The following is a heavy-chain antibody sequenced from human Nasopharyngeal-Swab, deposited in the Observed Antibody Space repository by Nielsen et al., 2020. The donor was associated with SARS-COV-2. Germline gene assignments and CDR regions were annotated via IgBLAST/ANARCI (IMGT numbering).Heavy chain of an antibody. CDR3: ARERGRGGIWNYYYYYMDV. Sequence: SETLSLTCTVSGGSISSSSYYWGWLRQPPGKGLEWIGSIYYSGSTYYNPSLKSRVTISVDTSKNQLSLKLSSVTAADTAVYYCARERGRGGIWNYYYYYMDVWGKGTTVTVSS. J-gene: IGHJ6*03. V-gene: IGHV4-39*07. CDR1: GGSISSSSYY. CDR2: IYYSGST. D-gene: IGHD3-10*01.